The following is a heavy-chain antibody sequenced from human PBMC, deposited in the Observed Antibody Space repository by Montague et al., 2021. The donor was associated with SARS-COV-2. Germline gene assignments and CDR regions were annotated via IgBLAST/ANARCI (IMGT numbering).Heavy chain of an antibody. J-gene: IGHJ2*01. CDR1: GLTFSSYS. V-gene: IGHV3-21*01. CDR2: ISSSSYI. D-gene: IGHD2-8*01. Sequence: SLSLSLSASGLTFSSYSMNWVRQAPGKGLEWVSSISSSSYIYYADSVKGRFTISRDNAKNSLYLQMNSLRAEDTAVHYCAGLNGVGYLYWYFDLWGRGTLVTVSA. CDR3: AGLNGVGYLYWYFDL.